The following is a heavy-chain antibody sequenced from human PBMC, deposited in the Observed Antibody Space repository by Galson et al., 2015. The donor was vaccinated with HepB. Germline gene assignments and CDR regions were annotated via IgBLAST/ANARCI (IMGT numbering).Heavy chain of an antibody. V-gene: IGHV3-21*01. CDR3: ARGGLQKQRNDYFDF. Sequence: SLRLSCAASGFTFRSYSMNWVRRAPGKGLEWVSSISPNDDYIYYAETLRGRFSISRDNARNSLYLQMNSLRAEDTAVYYCARGGLQKQRNDYFDFWGRGTLVTVSS. J-gene: IGHJ4*02. CDR2: ISPNDDYI. CDR1: GFTFRSYS. D-gene: IGHD3-10*01.